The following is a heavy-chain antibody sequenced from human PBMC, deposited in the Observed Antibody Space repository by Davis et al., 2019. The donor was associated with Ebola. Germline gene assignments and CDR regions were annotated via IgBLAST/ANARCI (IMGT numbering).Heavy chain of an antibody. V-gene: IGHV1-18*01. Sequence: ASVKVSCKASGYTFTSYGISWVRQAPGQGLEWMGWISAYNGNTNYAQKLQGRVTMTRDTSTSTAYMELRSLRSDDTALYYWARDPQVYNWNAHPTWDCWGQGTLVSVSS. D-gene: IGHD1-1*01. J-gene: IGHJ4*02. CDR3: ARDPQVYNWNAHPTWDC. CDR1: GYTFTSYG. CDR2: ISAYNGNT.